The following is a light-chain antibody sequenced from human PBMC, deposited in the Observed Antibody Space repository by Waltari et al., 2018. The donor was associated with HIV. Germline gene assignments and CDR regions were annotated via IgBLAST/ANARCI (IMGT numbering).Light chain of an antibody. Sequence: ETILTQSPATLSVSPGESASLSCRASRSVGSNLAWYQQRPGQAPRFSGSGSGTEFTLTISSLQSEDFAVYYCQQYKDHTEWLSFGGGTKVEIK. V-gene: IGKV3-15*01. CDR3: QQYKDHTEWLS. CDR1: RSVGSN. J-gene: IGKJ4*01.